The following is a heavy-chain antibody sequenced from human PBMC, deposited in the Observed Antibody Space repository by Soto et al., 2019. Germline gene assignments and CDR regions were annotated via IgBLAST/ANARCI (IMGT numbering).Heavy chain of an antibody. J-gene: IGHJ4*02. V-gene: IGHV3-33*01. Sequence: QVQLVESGGGVVQPGRSLRLSCAASGFTFSSYGMHWVRQAPGKGLEWVAVICYDGSNKYYADSVKGRFTISRDNSKNTLYLQMNSLRAEDTAVYYCARDAPGYYYGSGSYLDYWGQGTLVTVSS. CDR3: ARDAPGYYYGSGSYLDY. CDR1: GFTFSSYG. CDR2: ICYDGSNK. D-gene: IGHD3-10*01.